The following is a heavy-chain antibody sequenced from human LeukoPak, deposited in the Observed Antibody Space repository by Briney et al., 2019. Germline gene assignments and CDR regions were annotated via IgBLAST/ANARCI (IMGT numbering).Heavy chain of an antibody. CDR1: RFTFSSYS. CDR3: ARGRYDSSGYYPIFDY. V-gene: IGHV3-21*01. J-gene: IGHJ4*02. CDR2: MSSSSSYI. Sequence: SGGSLRLSCAASRFTFSSYSMNWVCQAPGKGLEWVSSMSSSSSYIYYGDSVKGRFTISRDNAKNSLYLQMNSLRAEDTAVYYCARGRYDSSGYYPIFDYWGQGTLVTVTS. D-gene: IGHD3-22*01.